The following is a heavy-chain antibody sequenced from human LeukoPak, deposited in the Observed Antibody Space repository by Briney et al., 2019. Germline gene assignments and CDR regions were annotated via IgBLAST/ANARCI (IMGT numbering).Heavy chain of an antibody. CDR2: IYYSGST. D-gene: IGHD3-10*01. Sequence: SETLPLTCTVSGGSISSSSYYWGWIRQPPGKGLEWIGSIYYSGSTYYNPSLKSRVTISVDTSKNQFSLKLSSVTAADTAVYYCARLVLWFGELSFDYWGQGTLVTVSS. V-gene: IGHV4-39*01. CDR1: GGSISSSSYY. J-gene: IGHJ4*02. CDR3: ARLVLWFGELSFDY.